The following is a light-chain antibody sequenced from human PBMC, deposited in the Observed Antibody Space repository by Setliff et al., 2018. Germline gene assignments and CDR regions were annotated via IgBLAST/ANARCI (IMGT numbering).Light chain of an antibody. J-gene: IGLJ1*01. Sequence: QSALTQPASVSGSPGQSITISCTGTSSDVGGYNYVSWYQQHPGKAPEVIIYAVSNRPSGISNRFSGSKSGNTASLTISGLQAEDEADYYCSSFTTSGLYVFGTGTKVTV. CDR2: AVS. CDR3: SSFTTSGLYV. V-gene: IGLV2-14*01. CDR1: SSDVGGYNY.